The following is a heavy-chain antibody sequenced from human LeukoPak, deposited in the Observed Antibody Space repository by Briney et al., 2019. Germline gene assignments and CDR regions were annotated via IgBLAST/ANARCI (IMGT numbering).Heavy chain of an antibody. CDR2: IYSGGST. V-gene: IGHV3-66*01. Sequence: GGSLRLSCAASEFSVGSNYMNWVRQAPGKGLEWVSLIYSGGSTYYADSVKGRFTISRDNSKNTLYLQMNSLRAEDTAVYYCARESGFRGDAFDIWGQGTMVTVSS. CDR1: EFSVGSNY. CDR3: ARESGFRGDAFDI. J-gene: IGHJ3*02. D-gene: IGHD3-10*01.